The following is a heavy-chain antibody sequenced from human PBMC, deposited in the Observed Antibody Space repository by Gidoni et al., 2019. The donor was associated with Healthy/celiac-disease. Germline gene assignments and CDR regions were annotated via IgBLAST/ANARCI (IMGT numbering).Heavy chain of an antibody. CDR2: IWYDGSNK. V-gene: IGHV3-33*01. Sequence: QVQLVESGGGVVQPGRSLRLSCAASGFTFSSYGMHWVRQAPGKGLGWVAVIWYDGSNKYYADSVKGRFTIARDNSKNTLYLQMNSLRAEDTAVYYCAREFDSSGYYLPDYWGQGTLVTVSS. CDR3: AREFDSSGYYLPDY. D-gene: IGHD3-22*01. CDR1: GFTFSSYG. J-gene: IGHJ4*02.